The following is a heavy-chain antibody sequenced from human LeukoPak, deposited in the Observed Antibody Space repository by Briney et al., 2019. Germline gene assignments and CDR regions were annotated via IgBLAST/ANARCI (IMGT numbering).Heavy chain of an antibody. CDR3: ATKRPNGWYFDL. Sequence: PSETLSLTCAVYGGSFGGYAWSWIRQPPGKGLQWVGDVYHGGSSNYDPSLKSRVTISIDTSKNHFSLKLNSATAADTAVYYCATKRPNGWYFDLWGRGTLVTVSS. CDR1: GGSFGGYA. CDR2: VYHGGSS. V-gene: IGHV4-34*01. J-gene: IGHJ2*01. D-gene: IGHD2-8*01.